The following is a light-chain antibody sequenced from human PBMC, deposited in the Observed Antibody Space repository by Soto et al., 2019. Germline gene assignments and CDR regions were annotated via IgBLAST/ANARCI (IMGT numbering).Light chain of an antibody. CDR1: SSDLGAGFD. CDR2: GSR. J-gene: IGLJ2*01. Sequence: QSVLTQPPSVSEAPGQRVTISCTGASSDLGAGFDVHWYQQLPGTAPKLLIYGSRNRPSGVPDRFSGSKSGTSASLAITGLQAEDEGDYYCQAYDSSLSGGVVFGAGTKVTVL. CDR3: QAYDSSLSGGVV. V-gene: IGLV1-40*01.